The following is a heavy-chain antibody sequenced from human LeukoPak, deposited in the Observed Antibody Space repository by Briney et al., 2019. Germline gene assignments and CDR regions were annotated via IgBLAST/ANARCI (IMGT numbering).Heavy chain of an antibody. D-gene: IGHD6-19*01. CDR2: IGTAGDT. J-gene: IGHJ2*01. CDR1: GFTFSSYD. CDR3: ARIGYSSGWYGYWYFDL. Sequence: GGSLRLSCAASGFTFSSYDMHWVRQATGKGLEWVSAIGTAGDTYYPGSVKGRFTISRENAKNSLYLQMNSLRAGDTAVYYCARIGYSSGWYGYWYFDLWGRGTLVTVSS. V-gene: IGHV3-13*01.